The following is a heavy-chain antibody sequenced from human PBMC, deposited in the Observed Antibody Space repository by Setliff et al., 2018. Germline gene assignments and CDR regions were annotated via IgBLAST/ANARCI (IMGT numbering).Heavy chain of an antibody. CDR3: ARGHTIGALLRHFDC. D-gene: IGHD1-1*01. V-gene: IGHV3-48*01. Sequence: PGGSLRLSCAASGSTFSSYNMNWVRQAPGKGLEWVSYIGSSTSTIYYADSVKGRFTISRDNAKNSLYLQMSSLRAEDTAMYYCARGHTIGALLRHFDCWGQGTLVTVSS. J-gene: IGHJ4*02. CDR1: GSTFSSYN. CDR2: IGSSTSTI.